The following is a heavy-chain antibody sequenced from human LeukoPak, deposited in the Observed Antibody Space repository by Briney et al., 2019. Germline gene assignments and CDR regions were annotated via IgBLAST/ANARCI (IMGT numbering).Heavy chain of an antibody. CDR2: IYTSGST. Sequence: PSETLSLTCTVSGGSISSYYWSWIRQPAGKGLEWIGRIYTSGSTNYNPSLKSRVTMSVDTSKNQFSLKLSSVTAADTAVYYCASARLNYYYYYMDVWGKGTTVTISS. CDR3: ASARLNYYYYYMDV. V-gene: IGHV4-4*07. CDR1: GGSISSYY. J-gene: IGHJ6*03.